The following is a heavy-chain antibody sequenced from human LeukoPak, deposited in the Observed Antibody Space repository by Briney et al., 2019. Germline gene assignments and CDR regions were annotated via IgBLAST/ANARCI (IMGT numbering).Heavy chain of an antibody. CDR2: MNPNSGNT. Sequence: ASVKVSCKASGYTFTSYDINWVRQATGQGLEWMGWMNPNSGNTGYAQKFQGRVTITADKSTSTAYMELSSLRSEDTAVYYCAGGEVDYDSSGYYYIGDYWGQGTLVTVSS. CDR3: AGGEVDYDSSGYYYIGDY. V-gene: IGHV1-8*01. D-gene: IGHD3-22*01. CDR1: GYTFTSYD. J-gene: IGHJ4*02.